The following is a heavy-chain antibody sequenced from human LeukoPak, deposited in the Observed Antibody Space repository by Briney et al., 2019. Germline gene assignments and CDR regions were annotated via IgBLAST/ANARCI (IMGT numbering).Heavy chain of an antibody. V-gene: IGHV4-59*04. D-gene: IGHD6-13*01. CDR2: IYYTGNT. J-gene: IGHJ4*02. Sequence: PSETLSLTCSVSGDSITGYYWGWIRQPPGKGLEWIGNIYYTGNTYYNSSLKGRVTISLDTSKNQFSLKLSSVTAADTAVYYCARGYSSSWSPPFDYWGQGTLVTVSS. CDR3: ARGYSSSWSPPFDY. CDR1: GDSITGYY.